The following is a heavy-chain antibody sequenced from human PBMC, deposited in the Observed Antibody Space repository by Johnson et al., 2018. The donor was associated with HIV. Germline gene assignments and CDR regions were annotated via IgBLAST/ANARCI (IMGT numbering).Heavy chain of an antibody. V-gene: IGHV3-23*04. Sequence: VQLVESGGGVVRPGGSLRLSCAASGFTFHDYGMNWVRQTPGKGLEWVSAISGSGGSTYYADSVKGRFTISRDNSKNTLYLQMNSLRSEDTAVYYCASEVRGVLDIWGQGTMVTVSS. CDR1: GFTFHDYG. CDR2: ISGSGGST. D-gene: IGHD3-10*01. J-gene: IGHJ3*02. CDR3: ASEVRGVLDI.